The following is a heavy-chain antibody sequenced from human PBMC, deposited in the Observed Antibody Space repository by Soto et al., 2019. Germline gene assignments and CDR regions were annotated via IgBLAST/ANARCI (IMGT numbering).Heavy chain of an antibody. CDR2: TSVDGGDR. Sequence: QVQLVESGGGLVKPGGSLTLSCVASGFTFSDYYMAWIRQTPGKGLEWVSYTSVDGGDRFYADSVKGRFTISRDNARKSLSLQLSRLRDEDTAVYYCARPNGESMRYYHGMDVWGQGTTVIVSS. D-gene: IGHD3-10*01. J-gene: IGHJ6*02. CDR1: GFTFSDYY. V-gene: IGHV3-11*01. CDR3: ARPNGESMRYYHGMDV.